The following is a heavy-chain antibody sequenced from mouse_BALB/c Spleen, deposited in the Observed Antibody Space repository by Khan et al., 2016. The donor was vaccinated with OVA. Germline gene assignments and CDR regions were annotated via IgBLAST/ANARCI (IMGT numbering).Heavy chain of an antibody. V-gene: IGHV1-5*01. Sequence: VQLQQSGTVLARPGASVKMSCKASGYTFTSYWMHWVKQRPGPGLEWIGAIYPGNSDTNYNQKFKGKAKLTAVTSTSTAYMELNSRTNEDSAVYYCTRNGYGNYESWDYWGQGTTLTVSS. J-gene: IGHJ2*01. CDR3: TRNGYGNYESWDY. D-gene: IGHD2-1*01. CDR2: IYPGNSDT. CDR1: GYTFTSYW.